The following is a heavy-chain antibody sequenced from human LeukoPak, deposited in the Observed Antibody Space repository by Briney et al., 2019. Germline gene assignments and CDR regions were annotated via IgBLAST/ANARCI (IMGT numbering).Heavy chain of an antibody. J-gene: IGHJ4*02. Sequence: PSETLSLTCTVSGGSISSGDYYRSWIRQPPGKGLEWIGYIYYSGSTYYNPSLKSRVTISVDTSKNQFSLKLSSVTAADTAVYYCARGNCSSTSCYQEFDYGGQGTLVTVSS. CDR3: ARGNCSSTSCYQEFDY. V-gene: IGHV4-30-4*08. CDR1: GGSISSGDYY. CDR2: IYYSGST. D-gene: IGHD2-2*01.